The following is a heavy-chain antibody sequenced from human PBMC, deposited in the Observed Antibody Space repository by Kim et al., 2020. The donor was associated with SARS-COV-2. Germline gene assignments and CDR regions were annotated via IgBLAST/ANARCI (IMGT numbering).Heavy chain of an antibody. D-gene: IGHD2-2*01. J-gene: IGHJ4*02. V-gene: IGHV4-30-4*01. Sequence: SETLSLTCTVSGGSISSGDYYWSWIRQPPGKGLEWIGYIYYSGSTYYNPSLKSRVTISVDTSKNQFSLKLSSVTAADTAVYYCARDPFCSSTSCYSDYWGQGTLVTVSS. CDR3: ARDPFCSSTSCYSDY. CDR1: GGSISSGDYY. CDR2: IYYSGST.